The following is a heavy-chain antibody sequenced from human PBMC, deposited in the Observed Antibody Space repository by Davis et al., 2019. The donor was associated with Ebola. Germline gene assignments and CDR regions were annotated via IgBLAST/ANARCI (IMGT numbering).Heavy chain of an antibody. CDR2: IIPIFGTA. D-gene: IGHD5-18*01. Sequence: SVKVSCKASGGTFSSYAISWVRQAPGQGLEWMGGIIPIFGTANYAQKFQGRVTITAVESTGTAYMELSSLRSEDTAVYYCARESGEHTSMAKPFDYWGQGTLVTVSS. V-gene: IGHV1-69*13. CDR1: GGTFSSYA. CDR3: ARESGEHTSMAKPFDY. J-gene: IGHJ4*02.